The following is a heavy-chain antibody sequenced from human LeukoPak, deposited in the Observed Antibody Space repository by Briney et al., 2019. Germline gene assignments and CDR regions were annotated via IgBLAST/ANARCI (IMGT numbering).Heavy chain of an antibody. CDR3: ARVPRIAARPQWGLYYYYYYMDV. V-gene: IGHV4-34*01. Sequence: KPSETLSLTCAVYGGSFSGYYWSWIRQPPGKGLEWIGEINHSGSTNYNPSLKSRVTISVDTSKNQFSLKLSSVTAADTAVYYCARVPRIAARPQWGLYYYYYYMDVWGKGTTVTVSS. J-gene: IGHJ6*03. CDR1: GGSFSGYY. D-gene: IGHD6-6*01. CDR2: INHSGST.